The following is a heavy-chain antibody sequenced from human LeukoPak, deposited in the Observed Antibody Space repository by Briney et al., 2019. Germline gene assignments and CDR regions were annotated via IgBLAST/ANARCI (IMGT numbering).Heavy chain of an antibody. D-gene: IGHD2-2*01. CDR1: GYTFTGYY. Sequence: ASVKVSCKASGYTFTGYYMHWVRQAPGQGLEWMGWINPNSGGTNYAQKFQGRVTMTRDTSISTAYMELSRLRSDDTAVYYCARPHGHRNQLLSDNWFDPWGQGTLVTVSS. CDR3: ARPHGHRNQLLSDNWFDP. CDR2: INPNSGGT. J-gene: IGHJ5*02. V-gene: IGHV1-2*02.